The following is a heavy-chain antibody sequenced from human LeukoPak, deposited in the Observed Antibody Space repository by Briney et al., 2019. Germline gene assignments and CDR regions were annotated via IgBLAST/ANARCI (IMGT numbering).Heavy chain of an antibody. Sequence: PGGALRLSCAASGFTFSSYAMSWVRQAPGKGVEWVSATSGSGGSTYYADSVKGRFTISRDNTKNTLYLQINSLRAEDTAVYYCAKGRGVRSSGAFDIWGQGTMVTVSS. CDR1: GFTFSSYA. D-gene: IGHD3-10*01. CDR2: TSGSGGST. J-gene: IGHJ3*02. CDR3: AKGRGVRSSGAFDI. V-gene: IGHV3-23*01.